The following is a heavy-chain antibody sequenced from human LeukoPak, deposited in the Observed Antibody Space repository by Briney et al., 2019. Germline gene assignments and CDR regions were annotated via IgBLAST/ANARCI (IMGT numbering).Heavy chain of an antibody. CDR3: TRVTYYYDNSGYFHFDS. D-gene: IGHD3-22*01. Sequence: GGSLRLSCTTSGFTFGDYAMSWVRQAPGNGLEWVSFFRRKDHGGTTEYAASVKGRFSSSRDDSKSIAYLQMNSLKTEDTAVYFCTRVTYYYDNSGYFHFDSWGQGSLVTVSS. J-gene: IGHJ4*02. CDR2: FRRKDHGGTT. V-gene: IGHV3-49*04. CDR1: GFTFGDYA.